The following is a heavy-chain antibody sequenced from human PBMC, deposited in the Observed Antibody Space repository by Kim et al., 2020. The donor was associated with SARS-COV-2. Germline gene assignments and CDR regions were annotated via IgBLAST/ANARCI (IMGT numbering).Heavy chain of an antibody. Sequence: ADSGKGRFTIPRDKSKNTLYLQMTGLRAEDTAVYYCAKDRRGSGQYGMDVWGQGTTVTVSS. J-gene: IGHJ6*02. CDR3: AKDRRGSGQYGMDV. V-gene: IGHV3-30*02. D-gene: IGHD6-19*01.